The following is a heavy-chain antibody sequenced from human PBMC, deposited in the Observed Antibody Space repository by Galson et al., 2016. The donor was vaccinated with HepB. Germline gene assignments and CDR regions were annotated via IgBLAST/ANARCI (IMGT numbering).Heavy chain of an antibody. CDR3: ARARDYDGRYFDY. Sequence: SLRLSCAASGFTLIDYYMSWSRQAPGKGPEWISYISPSGSVTYYADSVKGRFTFTRDNAKNSLYLQMDSLRVEDTAVYYCARARDYDGRYFDYWGQGTLVTVSS. CDR2: ISPSGSVT. V-gene: IGHV3-11*01. D-gene: IGHD4-17*01. CDR1: GFTLIDYY. J-gene: IGHJ4*02.